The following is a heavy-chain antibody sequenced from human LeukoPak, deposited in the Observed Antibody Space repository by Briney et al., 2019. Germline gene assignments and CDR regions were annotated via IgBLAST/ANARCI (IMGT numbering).Heavy chain of an antibody. D-gene: IGHD3-22*01. CDR2: IYPGDSDT. CDR3: ARQTYYYDSSGYSPDAFDI. Sequence: GESLKISCKGSGYSFTGYWIGWVRQMPGKGLEWMGIIYPGDSDTRYSPSFQGQVTISADKSISTAYLQWSSLKASDTAMYYCARQTYYYDSSGYSPDAFDIWGQGTMVTVSS. CDR1: GYSFTGYW. J-gene: IGHJ3*02. V-gene: IGHV5-51*01.